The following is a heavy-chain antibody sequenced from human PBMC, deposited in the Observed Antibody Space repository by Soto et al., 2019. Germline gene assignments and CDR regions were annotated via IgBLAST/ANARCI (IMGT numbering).Heavy chain of an antibody. Sequence: QVQLQESGPGLVKPSETLSLTCTVSGGSFNPYYWSWIRQPPGKGLEWIGYIFYSGNTKYNPSLKSRVTISVDTSKTQISLKLSSVTAADTAVYYCASEGGGYRFDYWGQGTLVTVSS. CDR2: IFYSGNT. D-gene: IGHD1-26*01. CDR3: ASEGGGYRFDY. CDR1: GGSFNPYY. J-gene: IGHJ4*02. V-gene: IGHV4-59*01.